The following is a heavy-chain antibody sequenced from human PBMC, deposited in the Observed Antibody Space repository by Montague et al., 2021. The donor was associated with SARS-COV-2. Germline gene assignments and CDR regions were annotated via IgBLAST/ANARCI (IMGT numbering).Heavy chain of an antibody. CDR3: ARVPFVGRPFMSDYYGMDV. Sequence: SETLSLTCNVSGGSISSYYWRWIRQPPGKGLERIGYIYFSGNTTYNPSLKSQVTIPVDTSKNPFTLKLSSVTAADTAVYYCARVPFVGRPFMSDYYGMDVWGQGTTVTVSS. CDR2: IYFSGNT. CDR1: GGSISSYY. J-gene: IGHJ6*02. V-gene: IGHV4-59*01. D-gene: IGHD3-16*01.